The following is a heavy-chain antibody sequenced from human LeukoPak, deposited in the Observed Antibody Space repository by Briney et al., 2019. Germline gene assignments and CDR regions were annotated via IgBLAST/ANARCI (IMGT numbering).Heavy chain of an antibody. Sequence: GGSLRLSCAASGFTFSSYWMTWVRQAPGKGLEWVSSISSSSSYIYYADSVKGRFTISRDNAKNSLYLQMNSLRAEDTAVYYCASRYCSGGSCYLSFDYWGQGTLVTVSS. CDR3: ASRYCSGGSCYLSFDY. CDR1: GFTFSSYW. D-gene: IGHD2-15*01. CDR2: ISSSSSYI. V-gene: IGHV3-21*01. J-gene: IGHJ4*02.